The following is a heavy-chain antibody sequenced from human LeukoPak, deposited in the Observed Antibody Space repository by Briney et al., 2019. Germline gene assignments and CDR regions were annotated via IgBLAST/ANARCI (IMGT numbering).Heavy chain of an antibody. CDR2: ISYDGSNK. CDR1: GFTFSSYG. Sequence: GRSLRLSCAASGFTFSSYGMHWVRQAPGKRLEWVAVISYDGSNKYYADSVKGRFTISRDNSKNTLYLQMNSLRAEDTAVYYCAKDRGYYDSSVRELDYWGQGTLVTVSS. J-gene: IGHJ4*02. V-gene: IGHV3-30*18. D-gene: IGHD3-22*01. CDR3: AKDRGYYDSSVRELDY.